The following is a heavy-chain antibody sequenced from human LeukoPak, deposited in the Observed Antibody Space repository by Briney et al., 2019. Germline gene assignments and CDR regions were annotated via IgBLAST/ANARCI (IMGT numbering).Heavy chain of an antibody. V-gene: IGHV4-30-2*01. CDR1: GGSISSGGYS. CDR2: IYHSGST. J-gene: IGHJ4*02. Sequence: SQTLSLTCAVSGGSISSGGYSWSWIRQPLGKGLEWIGYIYHSGSTYYNPSLKSRVTISVDRSKNQFSLKLSSVTAADTAVYYCARGVVGSMTTVTTTFDYWGQGTLVTVSS. D-gene: IGHD4-17*01. CDR3: ARGVVGSMTTVTTTFDY.